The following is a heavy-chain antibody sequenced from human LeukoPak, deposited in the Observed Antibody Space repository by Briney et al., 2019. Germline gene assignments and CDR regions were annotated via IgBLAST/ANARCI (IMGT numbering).Heavy chain of an antibody. V-gene: IGHV3-48*03. J-gene: IGHJ6*04. CDR3: AELGITMIGGV. Sequence: GGSLRLSCAASGFTFSSYEMNWGRQAPALGLEWVSYISSSGSTIYYADSVKGRFTISRDNAKNSLYLQMNSLRAEDTAVYYCAELGITMIGGVWGKGTTVTISS. D-gene: IGHD3-10*02. CDR1: GFTFSSYE. CDR2: ISSSGSTI.